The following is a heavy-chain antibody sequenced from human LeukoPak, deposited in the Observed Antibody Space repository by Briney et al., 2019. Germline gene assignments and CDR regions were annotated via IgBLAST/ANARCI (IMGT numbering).Heavy chain of an antibody. CDR1: GYSFTSYW. D-gene: IGHD1-26*01. CDR3: ARGSGSYHTAYMN. Sequence: GESLKISCKGSGYSFTSYWIGWVRQMPGKGLEWMGIIYPGDSDTRYSPSFQGQVTISADKSISTAYLQWSSLRASDTAMYYCARGSGSYHTAYMNWGQGSLVTVSS. J-gene: IGHJ4*02. V-gene: IGHV5-51*01. CDR2: IYPGDSDT.